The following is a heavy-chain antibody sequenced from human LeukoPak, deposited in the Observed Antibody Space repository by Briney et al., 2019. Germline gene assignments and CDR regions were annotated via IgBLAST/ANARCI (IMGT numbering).Heavy chain of an antibody. CDR3: ARDSPQYCGGDCSWYFDL. Sequence: GGSLRLSCAASGFTFSSYSMNWVRQAPGKGLEWVSYISSSSSTLYYADSVKGRFTISRDNAKNSLYLQMNSLRAEDTAVYYCARDSPQYCGGDCSWYFDLWGRGTLVTVSS. CDR2: ISSSSSTL. J-gene: IGHJ2*01. D-gene: IGHD2-21*01. CDR1: GFTFSSYS. V-gene: IGHV3-48*01.